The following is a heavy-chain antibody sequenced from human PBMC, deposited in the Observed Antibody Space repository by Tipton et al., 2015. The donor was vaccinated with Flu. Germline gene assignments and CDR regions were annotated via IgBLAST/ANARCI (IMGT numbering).Heavy chain of an antibody. Sequence: QLVQSGAEAKKPGASVRVSCKASGYTFNSYGITWVRQAPGRGLEWMGWISAYTGNTNYAQKFQGRVTMTTDASTNTAYMDLRNLRSDDTAVYYCAWAWPKGVVSLYTGKDVGGQGTEVTVSS. J-gene: IGHJ6*02. D-gene: IGHD3-10*01. CDR3: AWAWPKGVVSLYTGKDV. CDR2: ISAYTGNT. CDR1: GYTFNSYG. V-gene: IGHV1-18*01.